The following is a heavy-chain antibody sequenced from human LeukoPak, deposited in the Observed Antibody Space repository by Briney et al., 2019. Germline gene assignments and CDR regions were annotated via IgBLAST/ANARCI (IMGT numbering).Heavy chain of an antibody. CDR2: INSDGSRA. J-gene: IGHJ4*02. V-gene: IGHV3-74*01. Sequence: GGSLRLSCAASGFTFSNYWMLWVRQAPGKGLEWVSGINSDGSRANYADSVKGRFTISRDNAKNTLYVQLNSLRSEDTAVYYCAKVVPTTSDGGYLPIDYWGQGTLVTVSS. D-gene: IGHD1-26*01. CDR3: AKVVPTTSDGGYLPIDY. CDR1: GFTFSNYW.